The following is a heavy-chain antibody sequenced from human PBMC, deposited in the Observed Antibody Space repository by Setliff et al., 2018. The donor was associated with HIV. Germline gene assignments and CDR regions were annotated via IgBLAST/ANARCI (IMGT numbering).Heavy chain of an antibody. CDR1: GFTFSSYA. CDR3: ARGGAARPDY. CDR2: ISSSSGTI. D-gene: IGHD6-6*01. V-gene: IGHV3-48*04. Sequence: GGSLRLSCAASGFTFSSYAMNWVRQAPGKGLQWVSYISSSSGTISYADSVKGRFTVSRDNAKNSLYLQMNSLRAEDTAVYYCARGGAARPDYWGQGTLVTVSS. J-gene: IGHJ4*02.